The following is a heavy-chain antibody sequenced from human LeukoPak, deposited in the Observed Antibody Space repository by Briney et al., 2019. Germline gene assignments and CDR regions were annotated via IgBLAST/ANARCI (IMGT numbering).Heavy chain of an antibody. Sequence: SETLSLTCTVSGGSISSSSHYWGWIRQPPGKGLEWIGSVYYNEDTYYNPSLKSRAITSVDTSRNQFSLRLSSVTAADMAIYYCARHKAYSDYVSDWGQGTLVTVSS. CDR3: ARHKAYSDYVSD. CDR2: VYYNEDT. CDR1: GGSISSSSHY. J-gene: IGHJ4*02. V-gene: IGHV4-39*01. D-gene: IGHD4-11*01.